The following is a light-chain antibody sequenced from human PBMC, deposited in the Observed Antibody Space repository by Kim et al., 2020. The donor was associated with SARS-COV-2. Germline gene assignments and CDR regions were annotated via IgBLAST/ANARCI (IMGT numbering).Light chain of an antibody. CDR1: QGLSTF. CDR2: AAS. J-gene: IGKJ1*01. CDR3: QRYNTAPWT. Sequence: ASVGDRVTITCRSSQGLSTFLAWYQQKHGKVPKLLIYAASVLQSGVPSRFSGRGSGTDFTLTISSLQPEDVATYYCQRYNTAPWTFGQGTKLEI. V-gene: IGKV1-27*01.